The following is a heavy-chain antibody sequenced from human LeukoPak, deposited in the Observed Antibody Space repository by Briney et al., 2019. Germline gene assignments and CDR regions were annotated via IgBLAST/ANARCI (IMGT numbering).Heavy chain of an antibody. Sequence: SVKVSCKASGGTFSSYAISWVRQAPGEGLEWMGGIIPIFGTANYAQKFQGRVTITADKSTSTAYMELSSLRSEDTAVYYCARDPPSSTGGGYWGQGTLVTVSS. CDR3: ARDPPSSTGGGY. J-gene: IGHJ4*02. CDR1: GGTFSSYA. CDR2: IIPIFGTA. V-gene: IGHV1-69*06. D-gene: IGHD6-13*01.